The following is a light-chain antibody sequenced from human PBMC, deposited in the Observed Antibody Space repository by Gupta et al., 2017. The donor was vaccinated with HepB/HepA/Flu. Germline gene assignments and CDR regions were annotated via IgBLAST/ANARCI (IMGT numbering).Light chain of an antibody. CDR2: KDS. CDR3: QSADSSGTFHVV. Sequence: SYAPTQPPSVSVSPGQTARITCSGDALPKQYAYWYQQKPGQAPVLVIYKDSERPSGIPERFSGSSSGTTVTLTISGVQAEDEADYYCQSADSSGTFHVVFGGGTKLTVL. CDR1: ALPKQY. J-gene: IGLJ2*01. V-gene: IGLV3-25*03.